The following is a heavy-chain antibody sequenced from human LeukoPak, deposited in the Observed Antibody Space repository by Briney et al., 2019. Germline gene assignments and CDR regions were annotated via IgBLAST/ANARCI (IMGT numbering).Heavy chain of an antibody. CDR2: INWNGGST. Sequence: PGGSLRLSCAASGFTFDDYGMSWVRQAPGKGLEWVSGINWNGGSTGYADSVKGRFTISRDNAKNSLYLQMNSLRAEDTAVYYCARVLNYYDSSGPFDYWGQGTLVTVSS. J-gene: IGHJ4*02. CDR1: GFTFDDYG. V-gene: IGHV3-20*04. CDR3: ARVLNYYDSSGPFDY. D-gene: IGHD3-22*01.